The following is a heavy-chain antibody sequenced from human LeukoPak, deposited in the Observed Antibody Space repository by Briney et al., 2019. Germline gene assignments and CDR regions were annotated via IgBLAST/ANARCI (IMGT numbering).Heavy chain of an antibody. D-gene: IGHD4-17*01. CDR3: ARGSVTTGGLD. J-gene: IGHJ4*02. Sequence: ASVKVSCKASGYTFTSYYMHWVRQAPGQGLEWMGIINSSGGSISYAQKFQGRVTMTRDTSTSTVYMELSSLRSEDTAVYYCARGSVTTGGLDWGQGTLVTVSS. CDR2: INSSGGSI. CDR1: GYTFTSYY. V-gene: IGHV1-46*01.